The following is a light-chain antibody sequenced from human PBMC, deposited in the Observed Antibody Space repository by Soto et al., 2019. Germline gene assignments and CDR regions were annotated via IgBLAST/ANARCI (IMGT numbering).Light chain of an antibody. CDR1: QSVTNNY. J-gene: IGKJ2*01. CDR3: QQSYSTPMYT. V-gene: IGKV3-20*01. Sequence: EIVLTQSPGTLSLSPGERATLSCRASQSVTNNYLAWYQQKPGQAPRLLIYGASSRATGIPDRFSGSGSATDFTLTISRLEPEDFATYYCQQSYSTPMYTFGQGTKLEIK. CDR2: GAS.